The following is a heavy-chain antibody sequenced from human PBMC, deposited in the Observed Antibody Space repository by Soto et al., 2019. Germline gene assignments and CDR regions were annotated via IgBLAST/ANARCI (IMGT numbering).Heavy chain of an antibody. CDR1: GFTFSSYW. CDR2: IKQDGSEK. D-gene: IGHD5-18*01. V-gene: IGHV3-7*01. CDR3: ARDSYGAWEYYYYGMDV. J-gene: IGHJ6*02. Sequence: EVQLVESGGGLVQPGGSLRLSCAASGFTFSSYWMSWVRQAPGKGLEWVANIKQDGSEKYYVDSVKGRFTISRDNAKNSLYLQMNSLRAEDTAVYYCARDSYGAWEYYYYGMDVWGQGTTVTVSS.